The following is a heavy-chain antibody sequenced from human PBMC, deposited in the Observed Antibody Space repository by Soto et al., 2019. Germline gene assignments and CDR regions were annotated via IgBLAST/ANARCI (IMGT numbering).Heavy chain of an antibody. V-gene: IGHV3-21*01. Sequence: GGSLRLSCAASGFTFSSYSMNWVRQAPGKGLEWVSSISSSSSYIYYADSVKGRFTISRDNAKNSLYLQMNSLRAEDTAVYYCARDSVPKYYYYGMDVWGQGTTVTVSS. J-gene: IGHJ6*02. CDR2: ISSSSSYI. D-gene: IGHD2-2*01. CDR1: GFTFSSYS. CDR3: ARDSVPKYYYYGMDV.